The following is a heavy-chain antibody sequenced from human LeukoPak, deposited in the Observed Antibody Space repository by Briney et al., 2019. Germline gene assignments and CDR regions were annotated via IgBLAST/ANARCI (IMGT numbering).Heavy chain of an antibody. CDR3: AKVSYCGGDCYSYFDY. V-gene: IGHV3-23*01. CDR2: ISGSGGST. J-gene: IGHJ4*02. D-gene: IGHD2-21*02. CDR1: GFTFSSYA. Sequence: PGGSLRLSCAASGFTFSSYAMSWVRQAPGKGLEWVSAISGSGGSTYYADSVKGRFTISRDNSKNTLYLQMNGLRAEDTAVYYCAKVSYCGGDCYSYFDYWGQGTLVTVSS.